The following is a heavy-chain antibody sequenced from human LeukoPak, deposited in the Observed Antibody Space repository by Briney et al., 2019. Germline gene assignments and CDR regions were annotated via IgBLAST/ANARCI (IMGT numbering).Heavy chain of an antibody. J-gene: IGHJ4*02. CDR1: GYTFTSYD. CDR2: MNPNSGNT. CDR3: ARVTPDFWSGYRNY. Sequence: ASVKVSCKASGYTFTSYDINWVRQATGQGLEWMGWMNPNSGNTGYAQKFQGRVTMTRTTSISTAYMELSSLRSEDTAVYYCARVTPDFWSGYRNYWGQGTLVTVSS. D-gene: IGHD3-3*01. V-gene: IGHV1-8*01.